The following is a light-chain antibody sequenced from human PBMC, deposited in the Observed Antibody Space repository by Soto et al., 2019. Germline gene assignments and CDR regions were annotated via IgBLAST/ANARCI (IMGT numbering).Light chain of an antibody. CDR1: SSDVGGYNY. J-gene: IGLJ3*02. Sequence: QSALTQPASVSGSPGQSITISCAGTSSDVGGYNYVSWYQQHPGKAPKLMIYEVNYRPSGVSDRFSGSKSGNTASLTISGLQAEDEADSYCSSYTTSSTQVFGGGTKLTVL. V-gene: IGLV2-14*01. CDR3: SSYTTSSTQV. CDR2: EVN.